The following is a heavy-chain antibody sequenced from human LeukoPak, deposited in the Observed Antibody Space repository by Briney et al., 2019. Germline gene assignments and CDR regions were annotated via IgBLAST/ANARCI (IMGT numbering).Heavy chain of an antibody. Sequence: SETLSLTCTVSGGSISSYYWSWIRQPPGKGLEWVGYIYYSGSTIYNPSLTGRVTISADTSKNQFSLKLSSVTAADTAVYYCARLLSTDAFDIWGQGTMVTVSS. CDR3: ARLLSTDAFDI. CDR2: IYYSGST. D-gene: IGHD5/OR15-5a*01. CDR1: GGSISSYY. J-gene: IGHJ3*02. V-gene: IGHV4-59*08.